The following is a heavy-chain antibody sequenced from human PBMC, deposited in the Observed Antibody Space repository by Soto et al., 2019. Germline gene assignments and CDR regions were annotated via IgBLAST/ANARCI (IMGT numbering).Heavy chain of an antibody. Sequence: GGSLRLACTASGFTFGDYAMSWVRQAPGKGLEWVGFIRSKAYGGTTEYAASVKGRFTISRDDSKSIAYLQMNSLKTEDTAVYYCTRVGTYYYGMDVWGQGTTVTVSS. CDR3: TRVGTYYYGMDV. CDR1: GFTFGDYA. V-gene: IGHV3-49*04. J-gene: IGHJ6*02. D-gene: IGHD1-1*01. CDR2: IRSKAYGGTT.